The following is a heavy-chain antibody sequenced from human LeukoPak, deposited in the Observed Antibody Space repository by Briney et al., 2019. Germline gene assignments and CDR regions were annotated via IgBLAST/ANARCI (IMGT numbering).Heavy chain of an antibody. CDR3: AELGITMIGGV. CDR2: ISSSGSTI. J-gene: IGHJ6*04. CDR1: GFTFISYE. V-gene: IGHV3-48*03. Sequence: GGSLRLSCAASGFTFISYEMNWVRQAPGKGLQWVSYISSSGSTIYYADSVKGRFTISRDNAKNSLYLQMNSLRAEDTAVYYCAELGITMIGGVWGKGTTVTISS. D-gene: IGHD3-10*02.